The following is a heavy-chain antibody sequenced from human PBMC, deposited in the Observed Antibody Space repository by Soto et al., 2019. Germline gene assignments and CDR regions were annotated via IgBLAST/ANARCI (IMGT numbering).Heavy chain of an antibody. J-gene: IGHJ4*02. CDR2: ISSSSSYI. Sequence: GGYLRLSCADSGFTFSRYSMHSVRQAPGKGLEWVSSISSSSSYIYYADSVQGRFTISRDNAKNSLYLQMNSLRADDTAVYYCARFHNWNHYFDYWGQGSLLTASS. CDR1: GFTFSRYS. D-gene: IGHD1-20*01. CDR3: ARFHNWNHYFDY. V-gene: IGHV3-21*01.